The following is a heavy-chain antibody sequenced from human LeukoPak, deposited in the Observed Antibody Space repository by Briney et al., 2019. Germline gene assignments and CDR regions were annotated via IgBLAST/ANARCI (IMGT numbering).Heavy chain of an antibody. Sequence: GRSLRLSCAASGFTFSSYAMHWVRQAPGKGLEWVAVISYDGSNKYYADSVKGRFTISRDNSKNTLYLQMNSLRAEDTAVYYCARDRGNYMDVWGKGTTVTVSS. D-gene: IGHD3-10*01. V-gene: IGHV3-30-3*01. J-gene: IGHJ6*03. CDR2: ISYDGSNK. CDR3: ARDRGNYMDV. CDR1: GFTFSSYA.